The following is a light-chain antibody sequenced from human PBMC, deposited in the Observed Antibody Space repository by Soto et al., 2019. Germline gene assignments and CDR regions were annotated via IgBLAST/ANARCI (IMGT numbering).Light chain of an antibody. Sequence: QSALTQPPSASGSPGQSVTISCIGTSSDVGAEKYVSWYQQYPGKAPKLIIYEVSERPSGVPDRFSGSKPGNTASLTVSGLQAEDEADYYCSSYACSNNLVFGGGTKLTVL. CDR2: EVS. V-gene: IGLV2-8*01. J-gene: IGLJ2*01. CDR3: SSYACSNNLV. CDR1: SSDVGAEKY.